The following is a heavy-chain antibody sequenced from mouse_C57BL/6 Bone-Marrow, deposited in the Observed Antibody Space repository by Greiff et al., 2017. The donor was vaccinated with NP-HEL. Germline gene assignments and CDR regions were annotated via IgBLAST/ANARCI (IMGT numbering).Heavy chain of an antibody. CDR1: GYTFTSYW. CDR2: IHPSDSDT. CDR3: SKADGYYCFAWFAY. J-gene: IGHJ3*01. V-gene: IGHV1-74*01. Sequence: QVQLQQPGAELVKPGASVKVSCKASGYTFTSYWLHWVKQRPGQGLEWIGRIHPSDSDTNYNQKFKGKATLTVDKSSRPAYMQLSSLTSVDSAVYYCSKADGYYCFAWFAYWGQGTLVTVSA. D-gene: IGHD2-3*01.